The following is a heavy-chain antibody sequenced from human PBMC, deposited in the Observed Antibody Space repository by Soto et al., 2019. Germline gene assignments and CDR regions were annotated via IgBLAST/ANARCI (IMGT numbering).Heavy chain of an antibody. CDR1: GFAFISYA. V-gene: IGHV3-23*01. D-gene: IGHD3-3*01. CDR3: AKDRAYYDFWSGYYIGYGMDV. J-gene: IGHJ6*02. Sequence: GGSLRLSCAASGFAFISYAIIFFRHSPFKWLEWVSAISGSGGSTYYADSVKGRFTISRDNSKNTLYLQMNSLRAEDTAVYYCAKDRAYYDFWSGYYIGYGMDVWGQGTTVTVSS. CDR2: ISGSGGST.